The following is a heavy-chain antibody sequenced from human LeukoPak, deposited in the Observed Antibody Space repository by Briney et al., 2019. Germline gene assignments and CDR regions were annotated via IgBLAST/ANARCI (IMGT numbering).Heavy chain of an antibody. CDR3: ARQGGGIARHYYYMDV. J-gene: IGHJ6*03. Sequence: SETLSLTCAVYGGSFSGCYWSWIRQPPGKGLEWIGEINHSGSTNYNPSLKSRVTISVDTSKNQFSLKLSSVTAADTAVYYCARQGGGIARHYYYMDVWGKGTTVTISS. D-gene: IGHD6-13*01. CDR2: INHSGST. CDR1: GGSFSGCY. V-gene: IGHV4-34*01.